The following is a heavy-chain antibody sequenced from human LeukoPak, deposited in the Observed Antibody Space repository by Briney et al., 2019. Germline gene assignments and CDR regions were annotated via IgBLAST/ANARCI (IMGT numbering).Heavy chain of an antibody. CDR3: AINMIRGVHFPDSFDY. J-gene: IGHJ4*02. CDR1: GGSFSDYY. CDR2: INHSGST. D-gene: IGHD3-10*01. Sequence: SETLSLTCAVYGGSFSDYYWSWLRQPSGKGLEWIGEINHSGSTNYNPSLKSQVTISVDTSKNQFFLKLSSVTAADTAVYYCAINMIRGVHFPDSFDYWGQGTLVTVSS. V-gene: IGHV4-34*01.